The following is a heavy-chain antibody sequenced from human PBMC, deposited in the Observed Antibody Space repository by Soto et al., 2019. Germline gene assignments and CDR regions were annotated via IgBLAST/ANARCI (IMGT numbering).Heavy chain of an antibody. J-gene: IGHJ6*02. V-gene: IGHV6-1*01. Sequence: SQTLSRTCAISGDSVSSNSAAWNWIRQSPSRGLEWLGRSYYRSKWDNDYAVSVKSRITINPDTSRNQFSLQLTSVTTDDTAAYYCARDRVNAYYYGLDGWDQETTVTVSS. CDR1: GDSVSSNSAA. CDR3: ARDRVNAYYYGLDG. CDR2: SYYRSKWDN. D-gene: IGHD4-4*01.